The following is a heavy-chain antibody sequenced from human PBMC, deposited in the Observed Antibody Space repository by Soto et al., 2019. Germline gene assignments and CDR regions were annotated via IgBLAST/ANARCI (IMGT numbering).Heavy chain of an antibody. Sequence: TLSLTCTVSGDSISGGASFWSWIRQPPGKGLEWIANVYYSGSSYYNPSLKSRLTISVDTTKNQFSLQLKSMTAADTAVYYCRKLSWTSSTCYFHGWFGPGGEGPLGT. CDR2: VYYSGSS. CDR1: GDSISGGASF. CDR3: RKLSWTSSTCYFHGWFGP. V-gene: IGHV4-30-4*03. D-gene: IGHD2-2*01. J-gene: IGHJ5*02.